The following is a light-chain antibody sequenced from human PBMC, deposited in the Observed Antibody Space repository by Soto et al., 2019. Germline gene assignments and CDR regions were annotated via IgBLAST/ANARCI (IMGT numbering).Light chain of an antibody. J-gene: IGLJ1*01. CDR2: DVT. Sequence: QSVLTQPRSVSGSPGQSVTLSCTGTSSDVGGYNFVSWYQQSPGKAPKVIIYDVTKRPSGVPDRFSGSKSGNTASLTISGLQAEDEDDYYCCSYAGNYVYVFGTGTKVTVL. CDR1: SSDVGGYNF. CDR3: CSYAGNYVYV. V-gene: IGLV2-11*01.